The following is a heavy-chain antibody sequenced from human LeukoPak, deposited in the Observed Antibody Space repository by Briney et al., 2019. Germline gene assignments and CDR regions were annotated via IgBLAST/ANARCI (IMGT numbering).Heavy chain of an antibody. Sequence: GGSLRLSCAASGFTFSSYWMSWVRQAPGKGLEWVANIKQDGSEKYYVDSVKGRFTISRDNAKNSLYLQRNSLRAEDTAVYYCAREGAYYYGSGSYYRGYAFDIWGQGTMVTVSS. D-gene: IGHD3-10*01. V-gene: IGHV3-7*03. CDR3: AREGAYYYGSGSYYRGYAFDI. J-gene: IGHJ3*02. CDR2: IKQDGSEK. CDR1: GFTFSSYW.